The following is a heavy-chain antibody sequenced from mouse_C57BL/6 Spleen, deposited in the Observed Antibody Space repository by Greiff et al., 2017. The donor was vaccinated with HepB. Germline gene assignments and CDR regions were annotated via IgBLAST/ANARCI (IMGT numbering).Heavy chain of an antibody. D-gene: IGHD3-2*02. CDR2: IWSGGST. CDR1: GFSLTSYG. CDR3: ARNRFLDSSGYFDY. V-gene: IGHV2-2*01. J-gene: IGHJ2*01. Sequence: VMLVESGPGLVQPSQSLSITCTVSGFSLTSYGVHWVRQSPGKGLEWLGVIWSGGSTDYNAAFISRLSISKDNSKSQVFFKMNSLQADDTAIYYCARNRFLDSSGYFDYWGQGTTLTVSS.